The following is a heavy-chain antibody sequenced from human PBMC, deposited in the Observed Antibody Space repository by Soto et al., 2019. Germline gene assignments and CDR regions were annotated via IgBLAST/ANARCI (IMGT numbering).Heavy chain of an antibody. CDR2: ISTTSSTI. D-gene: IGHD3-10*01. V-gene: IGHV3-48*02. Sequence: EVQLVESGGGLVQPGGSLRLSCAASGFTFSIYSMNWVRQAPGKGLEWVSYISTTSSTIYYADSVKGRFTISRDNAKNPRYLQMNSLRDEDTAVYYCAGDPVTRSGGDAFDSWGQGTLLTVSS. J-gene: IGHJ3*02. CDR1: GFTFSIYS. CDR3: AGDPVTRSGGDAFDS.